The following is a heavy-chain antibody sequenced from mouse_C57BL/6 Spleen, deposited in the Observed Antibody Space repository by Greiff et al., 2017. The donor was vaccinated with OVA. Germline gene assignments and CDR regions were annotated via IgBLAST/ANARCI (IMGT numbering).Heavy chain of an antibody. J-gene: IGHJ1*03. CDR2: INPNNGGT. Sequence: EVQLQQSGPELVKPGASVKISCKASGYTFTDYYMNWVKQSHGKSLEWIGDINPNNGGTSYNQKFKGKATLTVDKSSSTAYMELRSLTSEDSAVYYCARRRAVTTGYFDVWGTGTTVTVSS. CDR1: GYTFTDYY. V-gene: IGHV1-26*01. D-gene: IGHD2-2*01. CDR3: ARRRAVTTGYFDV.